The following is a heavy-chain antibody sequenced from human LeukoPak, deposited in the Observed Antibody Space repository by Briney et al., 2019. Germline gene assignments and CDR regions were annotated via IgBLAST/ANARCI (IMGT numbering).Heavy chain of an antibody. V-gene: IGHV3-23*01. J-gene: IGHJ4*02. CDR2: ISGSGGST. Sequence: ETLSLTCAVYGGSFSGYYWSWVRQAPGKGLEWVSAISGSGGSTYYADSVKGRFTISRDNSKNTLYLQMNSLRAEDTAVYYCAKDESSGSDFDYWGQGTLVTVSS. D-gene: IGHD6-19*01. CDR1: GGSFSGYY. CDR3: AKDESSGSDFDY.